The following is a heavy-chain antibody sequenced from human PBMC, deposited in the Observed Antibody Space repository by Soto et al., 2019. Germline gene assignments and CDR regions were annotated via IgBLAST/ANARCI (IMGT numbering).Heavy chain of an antibody. CDR1: GGTFSSYA. J-gene: IGHJ5*02. Sequence: QVQLVQSGTEVKNPGSSVKVSCKASGGTFSSYAINWVRQAPGQGLEWMGGSIPIFGTTNSAQKFQGRVTITADESTSTAYMELRSLRSEETAVYYCARDDSGRGWFDPWGQGTLVTVSS. D-gene: IGHD5-12*01. CDR2: SIPIFGTT. CDR3: ARDDSGRGWFDP. V-gene: IGHV1-69*01.